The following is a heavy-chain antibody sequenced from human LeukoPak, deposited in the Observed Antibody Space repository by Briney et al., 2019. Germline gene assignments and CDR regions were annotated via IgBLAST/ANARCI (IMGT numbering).Heavy chain of an antibody. CDR1: GGSISDYY. CDR3: ARRAAAYNWFDP. D-gene: IGHD6-13*01. J-gene: IGHJ5*02. CDR2: IYSSGSI. V-gene: IGHV4-4*09. Sequence: SETLSLTCIVSGGSISDYYWSWIRQSPGKGLEWMGNIYSSGSIDYNPSHKSRVTISVDTSKNQFSLKLSSVTAADTAVYYCARRAAAYNWFDPWGQGTLVTVSS.